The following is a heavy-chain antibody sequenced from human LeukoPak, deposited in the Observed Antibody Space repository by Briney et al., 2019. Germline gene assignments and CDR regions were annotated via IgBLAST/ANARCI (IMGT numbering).Heavy chain of an antibody. J-gene: IGHJ5*02. D-gene: IGHD6-25*01. Sequence: PPETLSLTCAVHGASFTGYSWSWIRQPPGKGLEWIGEVNRVGYTIYNPSLKSRVTISIDTSTTQFSLRLTSVTDADTAVYFCARERVVSDYNWFDPWGQGTLVTVSS. CDR3: ARERVVSDYNWFDP. V-gene: IGHV4-34*01. CDR1: GASFTGYS. CDR2: VNRVGYT.